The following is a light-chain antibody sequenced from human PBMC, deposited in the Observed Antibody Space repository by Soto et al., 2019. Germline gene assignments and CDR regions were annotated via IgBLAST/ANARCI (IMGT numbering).Light chain of an antibody. CDR3: QSYDSSLSAYV. V-gene: IGLV1-40*01. Sequence: QSALAQPPSVSGAPGQKVTISCTGGSSNIGAGYDLHWYQQLPGTAPKLLLYDNSNRPSGVPDRFSGSKSGTSASLAITGLQAEDEADYYCQSYDSSLSAYVFGTGTKGTVL. CDR1: SSNIGAGYD. CDR2: DNS. J-gene: IGLJ1*01.